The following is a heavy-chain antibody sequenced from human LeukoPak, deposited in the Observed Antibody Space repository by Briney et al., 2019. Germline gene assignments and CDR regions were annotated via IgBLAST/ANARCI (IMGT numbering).Heavy chain of an antibody. V-gene: IGHV4-39*01. Sequence: SETLSLTCTVSGDSISSSDYWWGWIRQPPGKGLDWIASIHYSGRTHYNPSLQSRVTISVDTSKNQFSLNLNSVTAADTAVYYCARQRGLGSWSFDYWGQGTLVTVSS. J-gene: IGHJ4*02. CDR3: ARQRGLGSWSFDY. D-gene: IGHD2-15*01. CDR2: IHYSGRT. CDR1: GDSISSSDYW.